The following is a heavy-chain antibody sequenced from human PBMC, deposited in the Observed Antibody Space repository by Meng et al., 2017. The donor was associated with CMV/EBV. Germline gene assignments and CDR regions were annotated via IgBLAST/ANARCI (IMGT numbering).Heavy chain of an antibody. CDR1: GFTFSNAW. J-gene: IGHJ4*02. V-gene: IGHV3-15*01. CDR3: TTASQYYDFWSDYHFDY. D-gene: IGHD3-3*01. CDR2: IKSKTDGGTT. Sequence: GESLKISCAASGFTFSNAWMSWVRQAPGKGLEWVGRIKSKTDGGTTDYAAPVKGRFTISRDDSKNTLFLQMKSLKTEDTAVYYCTTASQYYDFWSDYHFDYWGQGTLVTVSS.